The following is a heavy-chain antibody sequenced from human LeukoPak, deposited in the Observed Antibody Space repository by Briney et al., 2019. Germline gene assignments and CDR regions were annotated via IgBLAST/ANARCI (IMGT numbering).Heavy chain of an antibody. Sequence: GGSLRLSCAASGFTFSSYAMSWVRQAPGKGLEWVSAISGSGGSTYYADSVKGRFTISRDNSKNTLYLQMNSLRAEDTAVYYCAKDVFWLGYCSSTSCPPNDYWGQGTLVTVSS. D-gene: IGHD2-2*01. V-gene: IGHV3-23*01. CDR2: ISGSGGST. CDR3: AKDVFWLGYCSSTSCPPNDY. CDR1: GFTFSSYA. J-gene: IGHJ4*02.